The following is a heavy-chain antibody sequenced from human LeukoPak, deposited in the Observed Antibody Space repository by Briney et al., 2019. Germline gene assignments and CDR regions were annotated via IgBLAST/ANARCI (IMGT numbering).Heavy chain of an antibody. CDR1: GYTFTGYY. D-gene: IGHD3-10*01. V-gene: IGHV1-2*02. CDR2: INPNSGGT. Sequence: ASVKVSCKASGYTFTGYYMHWVRQAPGQGLEWMGWINPNSGGTNYAQKFQGRVTMTRDTSISTAYMELSRLRSDATAVYYCARDLLLWFGEPWGQGTLVSVSS. J-gene: IGHJ5*02. CDR3: ARDLLLWFGEP.